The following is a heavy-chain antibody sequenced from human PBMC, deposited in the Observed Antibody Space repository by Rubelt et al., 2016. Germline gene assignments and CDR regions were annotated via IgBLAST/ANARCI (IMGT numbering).Heavy chain of an antibody. V-gene: IGHV4-39*01. CDR2: IYYRCGT. Sequence: QLQLQESGPGLVKPSETLSLTCTVSGDSISSTNYYWGWIRQPPGQGLEWIGSIYYRCGTYYNPSLERRLTMSLDTSKARSSRGLSSVTATDTAVYYCARQMAPVGLITWYFDLWGRGTLVTVSS. CDR1: GDSISSTNYY. D-gene: IGHD5-24*01. J-gene: IGHJ2*01. CDR3: ARQMAPVGLITWYFDL.